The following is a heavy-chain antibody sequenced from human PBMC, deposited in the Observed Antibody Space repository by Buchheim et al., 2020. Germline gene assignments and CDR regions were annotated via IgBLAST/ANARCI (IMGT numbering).Heavy chain of an antibody. CDR1: GGSISSSSYY. Sequence: QLQLQESGPGLVKPSETLSLTCTVSGGSISSSSYYWGWIRQPPGKGLEWIGSIYYSGSTYYNPSLKSRVTISVDTSKNQFSLKLSSVTAADTAVYYCASLHDHSGWGYYFDYWGQGTL. D-gene: IGHD6-19*01. J-gene: IGHJ4*02. V-gene: IGHV4-39*01. CDR3: ASLHDHSGWGYYFDY. CDR2: IYYSGST.